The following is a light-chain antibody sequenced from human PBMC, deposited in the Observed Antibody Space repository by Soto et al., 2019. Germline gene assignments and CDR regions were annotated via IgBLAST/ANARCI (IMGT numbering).Light chain of an antibody. V-gene: IGLV2-11*01. CDR3: CSYAGSYTWV. CDR1: XSDVGGYNF. J-gene: IGLJ1*01. Sequence: QSALTQPRSVFGSPGQSVTISCTGTXSDVGGYNFVSWYQQHPGKAPKLMIYDVSKRPSGVPDRFSGSKSGNTASLTISGLQAEDEADYYCCSYAGSYTWVFGTGTKLTVL. CDR2: DVS.